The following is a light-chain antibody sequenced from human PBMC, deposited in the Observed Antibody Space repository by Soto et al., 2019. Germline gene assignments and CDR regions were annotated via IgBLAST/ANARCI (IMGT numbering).Light chain of an antibody. CDR1: QTVRNNY. Sequence: EFVLTQSPGTLSLSPGERATLSCRASQTVRNNYLAWYQQKPGQAPRLLIYDASSRATGIPDRFSGGGSGTDFTLTISRLEPEDFATYYCQQSYSTPPTFGQGTKVDIK. V-gene: IGKV3-20*01. CDR2: DAS. CDR3: QQSYSTPPT. J-gene: IGKJ1*01.